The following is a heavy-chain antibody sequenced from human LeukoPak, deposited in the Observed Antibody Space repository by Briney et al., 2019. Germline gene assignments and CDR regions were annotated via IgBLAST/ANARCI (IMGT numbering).Heavy chain of an antibody. J-gene: IGHJ4*02. V-gene: IGHV3-23*01. Sequence: VGESLRKRLEWVSAISHNGGRTYYADSVKGRFTISRDNSKNTLFLQMNSLRAEDTAVYYCARSSGWWSLDYWGQGTLVTVSS. CDR3: ARSSGWWSLDY. CDR2: ISHNGGRT. D-gene: IGHD6-19*01.